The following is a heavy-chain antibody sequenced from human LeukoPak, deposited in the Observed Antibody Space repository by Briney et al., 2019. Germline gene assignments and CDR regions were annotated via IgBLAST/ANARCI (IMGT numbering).Heavy chain of an antibody. Sequence: GGTLRLSCVASGFPFSSYWMTWVRQAPGKGLEWVANIKQDGSKKSYVDSVKGRFTISRDNAKNSLYLHMNSLRAEDTAIYYCTRVGYIDEGIAYWGQGTLVTVSS. J-gene: IGHJ4*02. V-gene: IGHV3-7*04. CDR1: GFPFSSYW. CDR2: IKQDGSKK. CDR3: TRVGYIDEGIAY. D-gene: IGHD5-24*01.